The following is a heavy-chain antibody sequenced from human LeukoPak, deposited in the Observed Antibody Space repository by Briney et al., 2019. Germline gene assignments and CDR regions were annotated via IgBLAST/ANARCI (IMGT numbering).Heavy chain of an antibody. Sequence: QPGGSLRLSCAASGFTFRNYVIHWLRQAPGKGLEWVAVTSSDLNVKLYADSVKGRFTISRDNSRSTLYLQMNSLRPEDTAIYYCAREGYYGSGSPPSLYFDYWGQGTLVTVSS. V-gene: IGHV3-30-3*01. D-gene: IGHD3-10*01. CDR1: GFTFRNYV. CDR2: TSSDLNVK. CDR3: AREGYYGSGSPPSLYFDY. J-gene: IGHJ4*02.